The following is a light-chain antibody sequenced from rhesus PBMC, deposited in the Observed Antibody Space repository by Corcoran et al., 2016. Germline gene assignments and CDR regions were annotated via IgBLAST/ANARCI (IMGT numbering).Light chain of an antibody. V-gene: IGKV1-94*01. J-gene: IGKJ4*01. CDR1: QGIAKD. CDR3: LQDYNTPLT. CDR2: AAS. Sequence: DIQMTQSPSSLSASVGDRVTVTCRASQGIAKDLSWYQPKPGKAPTLLIYAASGLQAGVSSRFSGSGSGTHFTLTISSLQPEDVATSYCLQDYNTPLTCGGGTKVEIK.